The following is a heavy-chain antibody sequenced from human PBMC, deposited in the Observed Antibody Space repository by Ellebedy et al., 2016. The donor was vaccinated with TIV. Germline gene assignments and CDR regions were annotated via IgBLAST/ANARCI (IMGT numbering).Heavy chain of an antibody. CDR2: ILYDESSA. CDR1: GFTFSNYN. CDR3: ARIDHLGGSAQPYYMDV. Sequence: GGSLRLXXAASGFTFSNYNMHWVRQAPGKGLEWVGLILYDESSAYYGGSVKGRFTISRDNSENMLYLQMNSLRVEDTAVYYCARIDHLGGSAQPYYMDVWGKGTTVTVSS. D-gene: IGHD3-16*01. J-gene: IGHJ6*03. V-gene: IGHV3-30*03.